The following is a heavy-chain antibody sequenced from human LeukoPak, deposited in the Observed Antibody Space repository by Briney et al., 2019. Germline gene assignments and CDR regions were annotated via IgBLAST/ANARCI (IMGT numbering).Heavy chain of an antibody. CDR2: TSSDGDST. CDR3: AKVAPLGTSWYAFNY. V-gene: IGHV3-23*01. Sequence: HPGGSLRLSCAASGFSFSTYAMGWVRQAPGEGLEWVAGTSSDGDSTSSADPVKGRFTISRDNSKNTLSLYMTSLRAEDTALYFCAKVAPLGTSWYAFNYWGQGTLVTVSS. D-gene: IGHD6-13*01. CDR1: GFSFSTYA. J-gene: IGHJ4*02.